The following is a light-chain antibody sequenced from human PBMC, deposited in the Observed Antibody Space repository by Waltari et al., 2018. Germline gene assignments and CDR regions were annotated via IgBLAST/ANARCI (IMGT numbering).Light chain of an antibody. Sequence: SYELTQPPSVSVSPGQTARITCPGDALPKQYAYWYQQKPGQAPVLVMYKDNETPSGIPERFSGSSSGTTVTLTINGVQAEDEADYYCQSADSSGTYVVFGGGTKLTVL. CDR1: ALPKQY. J-gene: IGLJ2*01. CDR2: KDN. V-gene: IGLV3-25*03. CDR3: QSADSSGTYVV.